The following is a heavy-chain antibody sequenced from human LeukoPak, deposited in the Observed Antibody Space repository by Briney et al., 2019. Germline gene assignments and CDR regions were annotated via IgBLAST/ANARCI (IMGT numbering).Heavy chain of an antibody. Sequence: ASVKVSCKASGYTFTSYYMHWVRQAPGQGLEWMGIINPSGGSTSYAQKFQGRVTITADESTSTAYMELSSLRSEDTAVYYCASPPKSQYYDSSGYYYYFDYWGQGTLVTVSS. V-gene: IGHV1-46*01. D-gene: IGHD3-22*01. CDR1: GYTFTSYY. CDR2: INPSGGST. CDR3: ASPPKSQYYDSSGYYYYFDY. J-gene: IGHJ4*02.